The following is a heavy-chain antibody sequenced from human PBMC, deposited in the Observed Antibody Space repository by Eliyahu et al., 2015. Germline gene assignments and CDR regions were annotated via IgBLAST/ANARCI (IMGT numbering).Heavy chain of an antibody. CDR2: INHSGST. CDR3: ARVLRSSSKIDY. CDR1: GGSFSGYY. D-gene: IGHD6-13*01. V-gene: IGHV4-34*01. J-gene: IGHJ4*02. Sequence: QVQLQQWGAGLLKPSETLSLTCAVYGGSFSGYYWSWIRQPPGKGLEWIGEINHSGSTNYNPSLKSRVTISVDTSKNQFSLKLSSVTAADTAVYYCARVLRSSSKIDYWGQGTLVTVSS.